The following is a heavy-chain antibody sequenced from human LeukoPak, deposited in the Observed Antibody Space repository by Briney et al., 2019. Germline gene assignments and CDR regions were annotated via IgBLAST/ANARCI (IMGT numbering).Heavy chain of an antibody. CDR2: ISYDGSNK. Sequence: GGSLRHSCAASGFTFNSYGMHWVGQAPGKGLEWVAVISYDGSNKYYADSVKGRFTISRDNTKTTLYLQMNSLRAEDTAVYYWAKDGFVDWLGGLDYWGQGTLVTVSS. V-gene: IGHV3-30*18. J-gene: IGHJ4*02. CDR1: GFTFNSYG. CDR3: AKDGFVDWLGGLDY. D-gene: IGHD3/OR15-3a*01.